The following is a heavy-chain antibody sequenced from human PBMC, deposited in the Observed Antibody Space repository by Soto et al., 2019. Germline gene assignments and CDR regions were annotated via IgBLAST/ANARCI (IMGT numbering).Heavy chain of an antibody. CDR3: AGQVESGYDFDY. D-gene: IGHD5-12*01. J-gene: IGHJ4*02. CDR1: GGSISSSSYY. V-gene: IGHV4-39*01. Sequence: QLQLQESGPGLVKPSETLSLTCTVSGGSISSSSYYWGWIRQPPGKGLEWIGSIYYSGSTYYNPSLKSRVTMSVYTSKNQFSLKLSSVTAADTAVYYCAGQVESGYDFDYWGQGTLVTVSS. CDR2: IYYSGST.